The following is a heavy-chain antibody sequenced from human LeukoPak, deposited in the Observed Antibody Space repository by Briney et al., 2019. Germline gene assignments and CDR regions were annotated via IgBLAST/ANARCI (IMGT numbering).Heavy chain of an antibody. CDR1: GGTFSSYA. J-gene: IGHJ4*02. CDR3: ARDLDGYFDY. D-gene: IGHD5-24*01. V-gene: IGHV1-69*05. Sequence: AAVKVSCKASGGTFSSYAISWVRQAPGQGREWMGRIIPIFGTANYAQKFQGRVTITTDESTSTAYMELSSLRSEDTAVYYCARDLDGYFDYWGQGTLVTVSS. CDR2: IIPIFGTA.